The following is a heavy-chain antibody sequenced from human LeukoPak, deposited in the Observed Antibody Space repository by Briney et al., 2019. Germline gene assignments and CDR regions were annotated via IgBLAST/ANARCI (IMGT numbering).Heavy chain of an antibody. Sequence: SETLSLTCSVSGGSMSSYYWSWIRQSPGKGLEWIGYIYHSGSTDYNSSLKSRVTISEDTSKKQFSLKVSSVTAADTAMYCCARHAYHDDNSGYYFAYWGQGTLVTVSS. V-gene: IGHV4-59*01. CDR1: GGSMSSYY. D-gene: IGHD3-22*01. CDR2: IYHSGST. J-gene: IGHJ4*02. CDR3: ARHAYHDDNSGYYFAY.